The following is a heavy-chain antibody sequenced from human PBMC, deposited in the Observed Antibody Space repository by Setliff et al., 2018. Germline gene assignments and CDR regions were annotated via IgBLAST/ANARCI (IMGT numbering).Heavy chain of an antibody. V-gene: IGHV4-59*08. D-gene: IGHD4-17*01. Sequence: GSLRLSCAASGFTFSDYYMSWIRQPPGKGLEWIGYIYYSGRTNYNPSLRSRVTISVDTSKNQFSLKVSSVTAADTAVYYCARHENDYGDYDDALDIWGQGTMVTVSS. CDR3: ARHENDYGDYDDALDI. J-gene: IGHJ3*02. CDR1: GFTFSDYY. CDR2: IYYSGRT.